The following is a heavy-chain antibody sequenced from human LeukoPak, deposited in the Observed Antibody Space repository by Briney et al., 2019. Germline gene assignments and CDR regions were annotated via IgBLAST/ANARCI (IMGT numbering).Heavy chain of an antibody. J-gene: IGHJ4*02. V-gene: IGHV4-59*08. CDR2: IYYSGSI. D-gene: IGHD1-26*01. Sequence: SETLSLTCTVSGGSISSYYWSWIRQPPGKGLEWIGYIYYSGSINYNPSLKSRVTISVDTSKNQFSLKLASVTAADTAVYYCARHSGSYYDFDYWGQGTLVTVSS. CDR1: GGSISSYY. CDR3: ARHSGSYYDFDY.